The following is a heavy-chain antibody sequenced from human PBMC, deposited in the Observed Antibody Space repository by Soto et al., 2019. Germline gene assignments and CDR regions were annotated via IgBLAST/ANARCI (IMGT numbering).Heavy chain of an antibody. CDR1: GFTFSSYA. V-gene: IGHV3-23*01. CDR2: ISGSGGST. Sequence: PGGSLRVSCAASGFTFSSYAMSWVRQAPGKGLEWVSAISGSGGSTYYADSVKGRFTISRDNSKNTLYLQMNSLRAEDTAVYYCAKDPDYIVVVPAASGMNWFYPWGQGTLVTVSS. J-gene: IGHJ5*02. CDR3: AKDPDYIVVVPAASGMNWFYP. D-gene: IGHD2-2*01.